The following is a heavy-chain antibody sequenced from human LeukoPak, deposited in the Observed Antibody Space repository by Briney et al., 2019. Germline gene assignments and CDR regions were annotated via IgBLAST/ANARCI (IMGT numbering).Heavy chain of an antibody. CDR1: EFTFSSYN. J-gene: IGHJ4*02. V-gene: IGHV3-21*01. CDR2: VSSSGKYI. CDR3: ARRGATTPLGY. Sequence: PGGSLRLSCAASEFTFSSYNMNWVRQAPGKGLEWVSSVSSSGKYIYYADSVKGRFTISRDNAKNSLYLQMNSLRAEDTAVYYCARRGATTPLGYWGQGTLVTVSS. D-gene: IGHD5-24*01.